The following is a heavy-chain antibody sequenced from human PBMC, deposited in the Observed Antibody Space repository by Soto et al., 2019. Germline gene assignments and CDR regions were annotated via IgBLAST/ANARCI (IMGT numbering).Heavy chain of an antibody. D-gene: IGHD3-10*01. CDR3: AIDSIVRGVIIYYFFCMDV. CDR1: GGSISSYY. V-gene: IGHV4-59*01. Sequence: SETLSLTCTVSGGSISSYYWSWIRQPPGKGLEWIGYIYYSGSTNYNPTLKSRVTISVDTSKIQFSLKLSSVTAADKAVYYFAIDSIVRGVIIYYFFCMDVWGQGTTVTVSS. J-gene: IGHJ6*02. CDR2: IYYSGST.